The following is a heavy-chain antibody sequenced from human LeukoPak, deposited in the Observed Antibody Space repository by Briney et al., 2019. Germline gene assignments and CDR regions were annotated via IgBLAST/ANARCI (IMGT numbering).Heavy chain of an antibody. Sequence: GGSLRLSCAASGFTFDDYGMSWVRHTPGKGLEWVSGINWNGGRTSYADSVKGRFTISRDNAKNSLYLQLNSLSAEDTAVYYCAREVYDSSGYYYYRYFDYWGQGTLVTVSS. CDR3: AREVYDSSGYYYYRYFDY. J-gene: IGHJ4*02. D-gene: IGHD3-22*01. CDR2: INWNGGRT. CDR1: GFTFDDYG. V-gene: IGHV3-20*04.